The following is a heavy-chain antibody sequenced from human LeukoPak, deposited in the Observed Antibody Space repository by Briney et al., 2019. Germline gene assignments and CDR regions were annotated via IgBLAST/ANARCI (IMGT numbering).Heavy chain of an antibody. V-gene: IGHV1-18*01. D-gene: IGHD3-22*01. CDR2: ISGASIST. CDR1: GFTFPSFG. Sequence: ASVKVSCKTSGFTFPSFGSSWVRQTPGQGLEWLGWISGASISTNYAPKFQARITMTTDTSTDTAYMELRSLRSDDTAVYYCAREGRYYYDSSGFDLFDYWGQGTLVTVSS. J-gene: IGHJ4*02. CDR3: AREGRYYYDSSGFDLFDY.